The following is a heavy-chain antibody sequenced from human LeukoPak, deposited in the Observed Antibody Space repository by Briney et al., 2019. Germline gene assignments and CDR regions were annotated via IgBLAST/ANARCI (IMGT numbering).Heavy chain of an antibody. Sequence: SETLSLTCTVSGGSISSSSYYWGWIRQPPGKGLEWIGSIYYSGSTYYNPSLKSRVTISVDTSKNQFSLKLSSVTAADTAVYYCARGLRTWARIDYWGQGTLVTVSS. CDR2: IYYSGST. CDR1: GGSISSSSYY. J-gene: IGHJ4*02. D-gene: IGHD3-16*01. CDR3: ARGLRTWARIDY. V-gene: IGHV4-39*01.